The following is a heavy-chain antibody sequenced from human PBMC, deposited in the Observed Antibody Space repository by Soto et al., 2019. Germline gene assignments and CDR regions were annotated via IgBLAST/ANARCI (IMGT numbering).Heavy chain of an antibody. CDR2: ISGSGGST. D-gene: IGHD6-19*01. CDR3: AKVVSSGWHEYSGMDV. V-gene: IGHV3-23*01. J-gene: IGHJ6*02. Sequence: PGGSLRLSCAASGFTFSSYAMSWVRQAPGKGLEWVSAISGSGGSTYYADSVKGRFTISRDNSKNTLYLQMNSLRAEDTAVYYCAKVVSSGWHEYSGMDVWGQGTTVTVSS. CDR1: GFTFSSYA.